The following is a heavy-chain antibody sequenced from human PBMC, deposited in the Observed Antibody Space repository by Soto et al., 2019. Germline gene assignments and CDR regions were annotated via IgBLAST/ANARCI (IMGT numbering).Heavy chain of an antibody. D-gene: IGHD2-15*01. CDR1: GFTFSSYA. CDR3: AKRKGKVVVAATAYYYYYYGMDV. V-gene: IGHV3-23*01. Sequence: EVQLLESGGGLVQPGGSLRLSCAASGFTFSSYAMSWVRQAPGKGLEWVSAISGSGGSTYYADSVKGRFTISRDNSKNTLYLQMNSLRAEDTAVYYCAKRKGKVVVAATAYYYYYYGMDVWGQGTTVTVSS. J-gene: IGHJ6*02. CDR2: ISGSGGST.